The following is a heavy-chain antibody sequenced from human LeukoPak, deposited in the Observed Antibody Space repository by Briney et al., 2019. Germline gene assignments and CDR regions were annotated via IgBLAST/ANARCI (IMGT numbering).Heavy chain of an antibody. J-gene: IGHJ6*03. D-gene: IGHD2-2*02. CDR2: INPNSGGT. CDR1: GYTFTGYY. CDR3: ASLGPYCSSTSCYRFGPYYYYMDV. Sequence: GASVKVSCKASGYTFTGYYMHWVRQAPGQGLEWMGRINPNSGGTNYAQKFQGRVTMTRDTSINTAYMELSRLRSDDTAVYYCASLGPYCSSTSCYRFGPYYYYMDVWGKGTTVTVSS. V-gene: IGHV1-2*06.